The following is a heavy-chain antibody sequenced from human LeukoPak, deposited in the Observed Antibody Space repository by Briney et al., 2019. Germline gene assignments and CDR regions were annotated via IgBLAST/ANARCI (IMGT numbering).Heavy chain of an antibody. CDR1: GGTFSSYA. CDR3: ARENITDILTGYYETNWFDP. Sequence: AASVKVSCKASGGTFSSYAISWVRQAPGQGLEWMGRIIPILGIANYAQKFQGRVTITADKSTSTAYMELSSLRSEDTAVYYCARENITDILTGYYETNWFDPWGQGTLVTVSS. D-gene: IGHD3-9*01. CDR2: IIPILGIA. J-gene: IGHJ5*02. V-gene: IGHV1-69*04.